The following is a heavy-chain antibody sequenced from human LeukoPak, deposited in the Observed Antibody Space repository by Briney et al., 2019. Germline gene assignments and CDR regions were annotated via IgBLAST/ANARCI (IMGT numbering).Heavy chain of an antibody. D-gene: IGHD3-10*01. CDR1: GFTFSSYG. V-gene: IGHV3-30*02. J-gene: IGHJ4*02. CDR3: AKEKDYRISASCDY. Sequence: GGSLRLSCAASGFTFSSYGMHWVRQAPGKGLEWVAFIRYDGSNKYYADSVKGRFTISRDNSKNTLYLQMTNLRGEDTALYYCAKEKDYRISASCDYWGQGIQVTVSS. CDR2: IRYDGSNK.